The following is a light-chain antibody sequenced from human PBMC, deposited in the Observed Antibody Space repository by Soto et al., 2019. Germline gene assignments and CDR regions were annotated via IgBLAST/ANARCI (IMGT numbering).Light chain of an antibody. CDR3: QQYYNWPPKYT. Sequence: EIVKTQSPATLSVSPGDRAALSCRASQSVGTNFAWYQQKPGQAPRLLIYDASSRATGVPTRFSGSGSGTEFTLTISSLQSEDFAVYYCQQYYNWPPKYTFGQGTKLEIK. CDR2: DAS. CDR1: QSVGTN. V-gene: IGKV3-15*01. J-gene: IGKJ2*01.